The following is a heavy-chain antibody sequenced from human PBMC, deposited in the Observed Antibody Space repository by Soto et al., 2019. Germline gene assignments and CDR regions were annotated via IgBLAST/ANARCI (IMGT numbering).Heavy chain of an antibody. D-gene: IGHD1-20*01. Sequence: DVQLVESGGGLVKPGGSLRLSCAASGFNFITFSMNWVRQAPGKGLEWVSSISASSSSIYYAESVKGRFTVSRDNAKNSLYLQMNSLPAEDTALYYCVRDAYNRDAFEIWCQGTTVTVSS. J-gene: IGHJ3*02. V-gene: IGHV3-21*01. CDR2: ISASSSSI. CDR1: GFNFITFS. CDR3: VRDAYNRDAFEI.